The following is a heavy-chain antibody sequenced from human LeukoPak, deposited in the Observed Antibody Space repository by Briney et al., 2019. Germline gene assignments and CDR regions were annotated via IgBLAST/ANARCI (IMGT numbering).Heavy chain of an antibody. J-gene: IGHJ6*03. CDR2: INHSGST. CDR1: GGSFSGYY. CDR3: ARIDGMVRGVIMTGDYMDV. D-gene: IGHD3-10*01. V-gene: IGHV4-34*01. Sequence: SETLSLTCAVYGGSFSGYYWSWIRQPPGKGLEWIGEINHSGSTNYNPSLKSRVTISVDTSKNQFSLKLSSVTAADTAVYYCARIDGMVRGVIMTGDYMDVWGKGTTVTVSS.